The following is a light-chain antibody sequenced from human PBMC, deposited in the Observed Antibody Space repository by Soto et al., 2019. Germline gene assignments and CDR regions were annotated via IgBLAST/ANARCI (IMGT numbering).Light chain of an antibody. CDR1: SSDVGGYSN. J-gene: IGLJ2*01. Sequence: QSVLTQPASVSGSPGQSITISCTGTSSDVGGYSNVSWYQQHPGKAPKLIIYDVFSRPSGVSTRFSGSKSGNTASLTISGLQADDEADYYCSSYSSANTLGVFGGGTKVTVL. CDR3: SSYSSANTLGV. CDR2: DVF. V-gene: IGLV2-14*01.